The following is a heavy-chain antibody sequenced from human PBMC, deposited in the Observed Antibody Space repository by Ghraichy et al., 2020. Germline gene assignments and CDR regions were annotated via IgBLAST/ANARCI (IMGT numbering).Heavy chain of an antibody. Sequence: GGSLRLSCAASGFTFSSYSMNWVRQAPGKGLEWVSYISSSSNTIYYADSVKGRFTISRDNAKNSLYLQMNRLRDEDTAVYYCTRDRLEEWQLLRYAFDNWGQGTMVTVSS. CDR1: GFTFSSYS. V-gene: IGHV3-48*02. CDR3: TRDRLEEWQLLRYAFDN. D-gene: IGHD1-26*01. J-gene: IGHJ3*02. CDR2: ISSSSNTI.